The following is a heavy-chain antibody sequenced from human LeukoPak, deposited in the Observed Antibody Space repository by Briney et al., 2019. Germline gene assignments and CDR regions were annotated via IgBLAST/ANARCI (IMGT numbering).Heavy chain of an antibody. CDR2: IYDSGST. V-gene: IGHV4-59*02. Sequence: SETLSLTCTVSSGSVSRHFWSWIRQPPGKGLEWIGYIYDSGSTNYNPSLKGRVTISVDTSKNQVSLKLRSVTAADTAVYYCARVPAWNRGNSSDAFDIWGQGTMVTVSS. CDR3: ARVPAWNRGNSSDAFDI. D-gene: IGHD1-1*01. CDR1: SGSVSRHF. J-gene: IGHJ3*02.